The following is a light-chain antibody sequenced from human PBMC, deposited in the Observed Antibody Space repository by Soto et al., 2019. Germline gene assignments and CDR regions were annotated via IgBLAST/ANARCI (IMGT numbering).Light chain of an antibody. CDR2: DVS. CDR3: SSYTSSILV. J-gene: IGLJ2*01. Sequence: QSALTQPPSASGSPGQSVTISCTGTSSDVGGYNYVSWYQQHPGKAPKLMIYDVSNRPSGVSNRFSGSKSGNTASLTISGLQAEDEADYYCSSYTSSILVFGGGTKLTVL. CDR1: SSDVGGYNY. V-gene: IGLV2-14*01.